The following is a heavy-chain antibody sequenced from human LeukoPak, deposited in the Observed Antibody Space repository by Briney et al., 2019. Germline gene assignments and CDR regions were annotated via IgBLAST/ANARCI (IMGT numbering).Heavy chain of an antibody. D-gene: IGHD2-15*01. Sequence: SETLSLTCTVSGGSISSYYWSWIRQPPGKGLEWIGYIYYSGTTNHSPSLKSRVTISVDTSKNQFSLRLKSVTAADTAVYYCARHGVATWFDPWGQGTLVTVSS. CDR3: ARHGVATWFDP. V-gene: IGHV4-59*08. CDR1: GGSISSYY. J-gene: IGHJ5*02. CDR2: IYYSGTT.